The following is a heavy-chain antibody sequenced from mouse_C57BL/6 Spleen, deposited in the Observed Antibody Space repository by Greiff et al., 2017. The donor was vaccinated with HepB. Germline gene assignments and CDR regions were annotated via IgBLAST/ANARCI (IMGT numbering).Heavy chain of an antibody. Sequence: DVQLVESGGGLVKPGGSLKLSCAASGFTFSDYGMHWVRQAPEKGLEWVAYISSGSSTSYYEDTVKGRFTISGDNAKNTLFLQMTSLRSEDTAMYYCARRATDAVDYWGQGTSVTVSS. CDR3: ARRATDAVDY. V-gene: IGHV5-17*01. D-gene: IGHD3-1*01. J-gene: IGHJ4*01. CDR2: ISSGSSTS. CDR1: GFTFSDYG.